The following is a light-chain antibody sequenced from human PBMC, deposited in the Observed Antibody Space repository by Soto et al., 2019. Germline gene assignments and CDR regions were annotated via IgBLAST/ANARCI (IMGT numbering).Light chain of an antibody. CDR2: DAS. Sequence: EIVLTHSPATLSLARGERATLSGRAIQSVSSYLAWYQQKPGQAPRLLIYDASNRATGIPARFSGSGSGTDFTLTISSLEPEDFAVYYCQQRSNWPPLITFGQGTRLEIK. J-gene: IGKJ5*01. CDR1: QSVSSY. V-gene: IGKV3-11*01. CDR3: QQRSNWPPLIT.